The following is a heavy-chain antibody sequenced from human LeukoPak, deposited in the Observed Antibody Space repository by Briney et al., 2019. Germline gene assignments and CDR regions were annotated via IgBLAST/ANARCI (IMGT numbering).Heavy chain of an antibody. J-gene: IGHJ4*02. V-gene: IGHV3-48*01. Sequence: QPGGSLRLSCAASGFTFSTYSMNWVRQAPGKGLEWVSYITGDSSTIYYADSVKGRFTISRDNSKNTLYLQMNSLRAEDTAVYYCARELRYCSSTSCSLTDYWGQGTLVTVSS. CDR3: ARELRYCSSTSCSLTDY. D-gene: IGHD2-2*01. CDR1: GFTFSTYS. CDR2: ITGDSSTI.